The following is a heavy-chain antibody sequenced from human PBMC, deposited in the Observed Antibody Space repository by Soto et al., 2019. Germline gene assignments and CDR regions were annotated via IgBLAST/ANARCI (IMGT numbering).Heavy chain of an antibody. V-gene: IGHV4-4*02. J-gene: IGHJ6*02. D-gene: IGHD1-26*01. CDR2: IYHSGST. CDR3: ARVSGSYYYGVDV. Sequence: SETLSLTCAVSGGSISSSNWWSWVRQPPGKGLEWIGEIYHSGSTNYNPSLKSRVTISVDKSKNQFSLKLSSVTAADTAVYYCARVSGSYYYGVDVWDQGTKVTVSS. CDR1: GGSISSSNW.